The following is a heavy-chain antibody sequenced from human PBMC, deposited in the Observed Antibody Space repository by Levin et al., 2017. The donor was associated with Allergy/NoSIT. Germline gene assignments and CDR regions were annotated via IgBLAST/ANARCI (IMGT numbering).Heavy chain of an antibody. CDR3: ASITMVRGGSY. J-gene: IGHJ4*02. CDR1: GFTFSSYS. CDR2: ISSSSSYI. Sequence: KAGGSLRLSCAASGFTFSSYSMNWVRQAPGKGLEWVSSISSSSSYIYYADSVKGRFTISRDNAKNSLYLQMNSLRAEDTAVYYCASITMVRGGSYWGQGTLVTVSS. V-gene: IGHV3-21*01. D-gene: IGHD3-10*01.